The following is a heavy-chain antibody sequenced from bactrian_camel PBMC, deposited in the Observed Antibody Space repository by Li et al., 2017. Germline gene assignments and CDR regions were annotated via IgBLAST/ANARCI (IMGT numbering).Heavy chain of an antibody. V-gene: IGHV3S10*01. CDR2: TNYDGST. CDR3: ARGPENLWEFGY. J-gene: IGHJ4*01. Sequence: VQLVESGGGSVQAGGSLRLSCTASGYGFRSNYMGWFRQAPGKGRERVAVTNYDGSTPFADSVKGRFTISKDYAKNTLYLQMNSLKPEDTAVYYCARGPENLWEFGYWGQGTQVTVS. CDR1: GYGFRSNY.